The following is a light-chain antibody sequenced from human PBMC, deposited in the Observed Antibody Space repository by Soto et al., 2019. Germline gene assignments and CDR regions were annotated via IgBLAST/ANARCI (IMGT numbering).Light chain of an antibody. V-gene: IGKV3-20*01. CDR1: QSLSSGY. CDR2: AAS. J-gene: IGKJ5*01. Sequence: EIVLTQSPCTLSLSPGERATLSCRASQSLSSGYLAWYQQKPGQAPRILIYAASSRATGIPDRFSGSGSGTDFTLTISRLEPEDFAVYYCQQYGSSGTFGQGTRLEIK. CDR3: QQYGSSGT.